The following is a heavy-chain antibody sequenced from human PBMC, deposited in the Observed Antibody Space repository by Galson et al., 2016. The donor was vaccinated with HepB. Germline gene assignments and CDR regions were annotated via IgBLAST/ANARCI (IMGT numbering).Heavy chain of an antibody. Sequence: SVKVSCKASGYTLTDYYIHWVRQAPGQGLEWMGWINPNSGGTNYAQKFQGRVTMTRDTSISTAYMELSGLKSDDTAVYYCARVFTMVRGVTNTFYYYGMDVCCQGTTFTVSS. V-gene: IGHV1-2*02. J-gene: IGHJ6*02. CDR2: INPNSGGT. CDR1: GYTLTDYY. CDR3: ARVFTMVRGVTNTFYYYGMDV. D-gene: IGHD3-10*01.